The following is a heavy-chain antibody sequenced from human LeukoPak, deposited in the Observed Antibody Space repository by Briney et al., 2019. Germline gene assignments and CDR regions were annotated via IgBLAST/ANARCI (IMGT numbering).Heavy chain of an antibody. J-gene: IGHJ6*02. CDR3: AKVLSTLYSYGMDV. CDR2: TSYDGSNK. D-gene: IGHD2/OR15-2a*01. CDR1: GFTFSSYG. V-gene: IGHV3-30*18. Sequence: PGGSLRLSCAASGFTFSSYGMHWVRRAPGKGLEWVAFTSYDGSNKYYADSVKGRFTISRDNSKNTLYLQMNSLRAEDTAVYYCAKVLSTLYSYGMDVWGQGTTVTVSS.